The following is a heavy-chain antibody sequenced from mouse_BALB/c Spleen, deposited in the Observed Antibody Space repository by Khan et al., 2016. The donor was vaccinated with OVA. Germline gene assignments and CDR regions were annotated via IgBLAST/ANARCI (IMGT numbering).Heavy chain of an antibody. CDR2: IWSGGST. V-gene: IGHV2-6-4*01. Sequence: QVQLKQSGPGLVAPSKSLSITCTVSGFSLSRYSVHWIRQPPGEGLEWLGMIWSGGSTDYNSALKSRLSISKDNSKSQIFLKMNSLQTDDTAMYYCARAYGTSLGYYAMDYWGQGTSGTVAS. CDR1: GFSLSRYS. J-gene: IGHJ4*01. CDR3: ARAYGTSLGYYAMDY. D-gene: IGHD1-1*01.